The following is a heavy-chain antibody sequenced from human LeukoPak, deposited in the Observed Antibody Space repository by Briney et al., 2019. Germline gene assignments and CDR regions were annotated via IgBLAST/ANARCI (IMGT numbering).Heavy chain of an antibody. V-gene: IGHV3-23*01. Sequence: GGSLRLSCAASGFTFSSYAMTWVRQAPGKGLEWVSSISGRGDTTYYADSVRGRFTISRDISKNTVDLQMNTLRAEDTAVYYCADSSWGYWGQGTLVTVSS. CDR3: ADSSWGY. J-gene: IGHJ4*02. CDR2: ISGRGDTT. D-gene: IGHD6-13*01. CDR1: GFTFSSYA.